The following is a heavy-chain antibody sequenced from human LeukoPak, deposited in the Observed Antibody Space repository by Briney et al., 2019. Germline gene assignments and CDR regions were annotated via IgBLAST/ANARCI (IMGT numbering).Heavy chain of an antibody. CDR1: GGTFSSYA. CDR2: IIPIFGTA. CDR3: ARQYCSGGSCYRSYMDV. V-gene: IGHV1-69*05. Sequence: SVKVSCTASGGTFSSYAISWVRQAPGQGLEWMGGIIPIFGTANYAQKFQGRVTITTDESTSTAYMELSSLRSEDTAVYYCARQYCSGGSCYRSYMDVWGKGTTVTVSS. D-gene: IGHD2-15*01. J-gene: IGHJ6*03.